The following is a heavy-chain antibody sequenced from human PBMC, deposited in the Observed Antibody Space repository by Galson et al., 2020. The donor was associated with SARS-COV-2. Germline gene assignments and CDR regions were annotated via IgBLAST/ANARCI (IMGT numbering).Heavy chain of an antibody. Sequence: GESLKISCQGSGYRFTDSWITWVRQMPGKGLEWMGRIDPSDSYTKYSPSFQGHVSISADKSISTAYLQWSSLKASDTAIYYCARHETDFYFYGMDVWGQGTTVSVSS. CDR2: IDPSDSYT. J-gene: IGHJ6*02. V-gene: IGHV5-10-1*01. CDR3: ARHETDFYFYGMDV. CDR1: GYRFTDSW.